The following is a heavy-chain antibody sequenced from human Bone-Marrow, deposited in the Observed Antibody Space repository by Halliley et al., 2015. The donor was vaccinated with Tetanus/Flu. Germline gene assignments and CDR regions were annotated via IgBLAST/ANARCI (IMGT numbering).Heavy chain of an antibody. J-gene: IGHJ4*02. D-gene: IGHD2-2*01. CDR1: GGPISGYQ. CDR2: MYYSGTS. Sequence: LRLSCTVSGGPISGYQWSWLRQPPGKGLEWIADMYYSGTSNYNPSLRNRVTMSFDTSKRQFSLRLESVTAADTAVYYCARVSTSAYYFDFWGRGTLVVVSS. CDR3: ARVSTSAYYFDF. V-gene: IGHV4-59*01.